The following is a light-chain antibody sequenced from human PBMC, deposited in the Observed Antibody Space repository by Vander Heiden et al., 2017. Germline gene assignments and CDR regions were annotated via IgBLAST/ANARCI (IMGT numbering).Light chain of an antibody. J-gene: IGLJ2*01. Sequence: SSELTQEPAVSVALGQTVRITCQGDSRRNYYASWYQQKPGQAPLLVIYGNNNRPSGIPDRFSGSSSGDTTSLTITGAQARDEADYYCNSRDTSGDHVVFGGGTKLTVL. V-gene: IGLV3-19*01. CDR3: NSRDTSGDHVV. CDR1: SRRNYY. CDR2: GNN.